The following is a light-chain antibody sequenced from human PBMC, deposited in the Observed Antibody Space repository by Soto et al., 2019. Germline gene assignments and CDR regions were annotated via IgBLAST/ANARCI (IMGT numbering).Light chain of an antibody. Sequence: QSALTQAPSASGSLGQSVTISCTGSSSDVGGYNFVSWFQQHPGKAPKLMIYEVSKRPSGVPDRFSGSKSGNTASLTVSGLQAEDEADYYCHSSADTNKFVFGTGTKVTVL. CDR2: EVS. J-gene: IGLJ1*01. V-gene: IGLV2-8*01. CDR1: SSDVGGYNF. CDR3: HSSADTNKFV.